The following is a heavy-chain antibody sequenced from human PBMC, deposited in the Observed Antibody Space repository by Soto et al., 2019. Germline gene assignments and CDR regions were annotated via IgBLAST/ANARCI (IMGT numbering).Heavy chain of an antibody. CDR1: GGTFISYT. J-gene: IGHJ3*02. V-gene: IGHV1-69*02. D-gene: IGHD2-15*01. CDR2: IIPILGIA. CDR3: ARWGYCSGGSCYSGADAFDI. Sequence: ASVKVSCKASGGTFISYTISWVRQAPGQGLEWMGRIIPILGIANYAQKFQGRVTITADKSTSTAYMELSSLRSEDTAVFYCARWGYCSGGSCYSGADAFDIWGQGTMVTVSS.